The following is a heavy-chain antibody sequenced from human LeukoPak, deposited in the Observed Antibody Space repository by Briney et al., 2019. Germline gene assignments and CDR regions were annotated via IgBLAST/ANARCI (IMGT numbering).Heavy chain of an antibody. J-gene: IGHJ4*02. CDR2: IYYTGST. D-gene: IGHD3-3*01. CDR3: ARHGPLYDIWSAQFYFDC. V-gene: IGHV4-39*01. CDR1: AGSPSTSSYY. Sequence: SQTLSLTCTVSAGSPSTSSYYWGWLRQTPGRGLEWFGSIYYTGSTYYNPSLKSRVTISVHTSQNQFSLKLCSVSAADTLPYTRARHGPLYDIWSAQFYFDCWGQGTLVTVSS.